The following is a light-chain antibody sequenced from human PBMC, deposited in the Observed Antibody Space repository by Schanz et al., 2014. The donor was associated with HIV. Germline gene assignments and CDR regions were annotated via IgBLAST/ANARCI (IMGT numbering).Light chain of an antibody. CDR2: SDN. J-gene: IGLJ2*01. V-gene: IGLV1-44*01. CDR1: TSNIGDNP. Sequence: QSVLTQPPSASGTPGQRVTISCAGSTSNIGDNPVNWYQHVPGTAPKLLIYSDNQRPSEVTDRFSASKSGTSASLAISGLQSEDEADYYCAAWDDSLNGVIFGGGTKLTVL. CDR3: AAWDDSLNGVI.